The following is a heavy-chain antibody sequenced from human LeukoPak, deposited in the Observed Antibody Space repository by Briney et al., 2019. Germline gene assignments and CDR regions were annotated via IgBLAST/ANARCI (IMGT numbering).Heavy chain of an antibody. CDR3: ARESAYSSSWTLGVIDY. Sequence: GGSLRLSCAASGFTFSSHGMHWVRQAPGKGLEWVAVIWYDGSNKYYADSVKGRFTISRDNSKNTLYLQMNSLRAEDTAVYYCARESAYSSSWTLGVIDYWGQGTLVTVSS. CDR2: IWYDGSNK. V-gene: IGHV3-33*01. CDR1: GFTFSSHG. J-gene: IGHJ4*02. D-gene: IGHD6-13*01.